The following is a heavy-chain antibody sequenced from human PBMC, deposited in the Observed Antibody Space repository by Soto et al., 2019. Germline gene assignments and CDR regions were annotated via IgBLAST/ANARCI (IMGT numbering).Heavy chain of an antibody. CDR3: GKVLIGATRHTDVDS. V-gene: IGHV4-39*01. D-gene: IGHD2-15*01. CDR2: IYYDEST. Sequence: QVQLQESGPGLLKPLETLSLTCTVSGVSLNSGHYYWVWIRQSPGKGLAWIASIYYDESTYYNPSPKGRVTISTDKPKNQFSLTLKSVTAADTAVYYCGKVLIGATRHTDVDSWGQGALVTVSS. CDR1: GVSLNSGHYY. J-gene: IGHJ4*02.